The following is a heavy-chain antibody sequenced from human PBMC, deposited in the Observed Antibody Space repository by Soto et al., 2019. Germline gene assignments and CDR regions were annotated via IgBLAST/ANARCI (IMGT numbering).Heavy chain of an antibody. D-gene: IGHD3-16*01. J-gene: IGHJ6*02. CDR3: ARGGYYDNSWGKLSHYGLDV. CDR2: ISPYNDHT. CDR1: GYTFIRYG. V-gene: IGHV1-18*01. Sequence: QVQLAQSAGEVKKPGASVKVSCKATGYTFIRYGIAWVRQAPGQGFEWMGWISPYNDHTVYAQKFQGRVTMTADTSTRTGYMNLRGLKSDDTAVYYCARGGYYDNSWGKLSHYGLDVWGHGTLVSVSS.